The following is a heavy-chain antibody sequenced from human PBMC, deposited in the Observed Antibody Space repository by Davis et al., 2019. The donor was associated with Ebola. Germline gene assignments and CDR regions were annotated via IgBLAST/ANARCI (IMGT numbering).Heavy chain of an antibody. Sequence: GESLKISCKDSGNSFTSHWIGWVRQMPGEGLEWMGLIYTGDSDTRYSPSFRGQVTISADKSTKTAFLVWTGLKASDTAMYYCASLRRTITGMDDAFDIWGQGTMVTVSS. CDR3: ASLRRTITGMDDAFDI. J-gene: IGHJ3*02. V-gene: IGHV5-51*01. CDR1: GNSFTSHW. CDR2: IYTGDSDT. D-gene: IGHD2-8*02.